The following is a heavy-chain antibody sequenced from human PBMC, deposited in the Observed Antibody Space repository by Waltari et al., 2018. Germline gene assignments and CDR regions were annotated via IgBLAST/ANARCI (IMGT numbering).Heavy chain of an antibody. Sequence: QVQLVQSGAEVKKPGASVKVSCKASRYTFTDYYMHWVRQAPGQGLQWMGWINPNSGGTNYAQKFQGRVTMTRDTSISTTYMELSRLRSDDTAVYYCARSGPVGKLPPGGWFDPWGQGTLVTVSS. CDR3: ARSGPVGKLPPGGWFDP. J-gene: IGHJ5*02. V-gene: IGHV1-2*02. CDR2: INPNSGGT. CDR1: RYTFTDYY. D-gene: IGHD2-15*01.